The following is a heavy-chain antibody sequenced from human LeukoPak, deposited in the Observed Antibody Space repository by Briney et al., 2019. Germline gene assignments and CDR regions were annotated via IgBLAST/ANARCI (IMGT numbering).Heavy chain of an antibody. D-gene: IGHD3-22*01. CDR2: IYYSGST. CDR3: ARDPLIGDAFDI. CDR1: GGSISSSSYY. Sequence: SETLSLTCTVSGGSISSSSYYWGWIRQPPGKGLEWIGSIYYSGSTYYNPSLKSRVTISVDTSKNQFSLKLSSVTAADTAVYYCARDPLIGDAFDIWGQGTMVTVSS. V-gene: IGHV4-39*07. J-gene: IGHJ3*02.